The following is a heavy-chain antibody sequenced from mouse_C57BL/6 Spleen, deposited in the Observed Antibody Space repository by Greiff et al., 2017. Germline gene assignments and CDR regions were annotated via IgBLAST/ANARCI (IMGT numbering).Heavy chain of an antibody. D-gene: IGHD2-4*01. CDR2: INPSNGGT. Sequence: QVQLQQPGTELVKPGASVKLSCKASGYTFTSYWMHWVKQRPGQGLEWIGNINPSNGGTNYNEKFKSKATLTVDKSSSTAYMQLSSLTSEDSEVYYGASMVDYDYGFYCWGQGTTLTVSS. CDR1: GYTFTSYW. J-gene: IGHJ2*01. CDR3: ASMVDYDYGFYC. V-gene: IGHV1-53*01.